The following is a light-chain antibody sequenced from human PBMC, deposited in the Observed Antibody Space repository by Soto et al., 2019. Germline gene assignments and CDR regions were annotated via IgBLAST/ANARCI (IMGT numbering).Light chain of an antibody. J-gene: IGKJ1*01. CDR3: QQYNDNWT. CDR1: QSISSW. V-gene: IGKV1-5*03. Sequence: DIQMTQSPSTLSASVGDRVTITCRASQSISSWLAWYQQKPGTASKLLIYKASTLQSGVPSRFSGSGSGTDFTLTITSLQPDDSATYYCQQYNDNWTFGQGTKVEIK. CDR2: KAS.